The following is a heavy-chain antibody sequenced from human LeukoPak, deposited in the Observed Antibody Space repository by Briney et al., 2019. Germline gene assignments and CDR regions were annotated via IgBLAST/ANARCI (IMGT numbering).Heavy chain of an antibody. CDR1: GGSISSSSYY. Sequence: SETLSLTCTVSGGSISSSSYYWGWFRQPPGKGLEWIGSIYYSGSTYYNPSLKSRVTISVDTSKNQFSLKLSSVTAADTAVYYCASSLYYYGSGSPRDAFDIWGQGTMVTVSS. J-gene: IGHJ3*02. CDR2: IYYSGST. CDR3: ASSLYYYGSGSPRDAFDI. D-gene: IGHD3-10*01. V-gene: IGHV4-39*01.